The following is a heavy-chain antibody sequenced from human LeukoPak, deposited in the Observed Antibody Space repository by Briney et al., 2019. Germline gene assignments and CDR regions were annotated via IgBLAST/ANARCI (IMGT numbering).Heavy chain of an antibody. D-gene: IGHD3-10*02. Sequence: GGSLRLSCAASGFTVSSSHMTWVRQAVGKGLEWVSFIYSGGDTSYADSVKGRFTISRDNSKNTLYLQMNSLRAEDTAVYYCARVYNYVFDYWGQGTLVTVSS. CDR2: IYSGGDT. V-gene: IGHV3-53*01. J-gene: IGHJ4*02. CDR1: GFTVSSSH. CDR3: ARVYNYVFDY.